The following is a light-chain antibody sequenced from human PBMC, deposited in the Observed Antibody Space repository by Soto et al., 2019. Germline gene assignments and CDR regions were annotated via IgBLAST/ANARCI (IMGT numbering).Light chain of an antibody. Sequence: EIVLTQSPATLSLSPGKRATLSCRASQSVSSFLAWYQHKPGQAPRLLIYDASNRATGIPARFSGSGSGTDFTLTISSLEPEDFAVYYCQQRSNWPLTFGGGTKVEIK. CDR2: DAS. V-gene: IGKV3-11*01. CDR3: QQRSNWPLT. CDR1: QSVSSF. J-gene: IGKJ4*01.